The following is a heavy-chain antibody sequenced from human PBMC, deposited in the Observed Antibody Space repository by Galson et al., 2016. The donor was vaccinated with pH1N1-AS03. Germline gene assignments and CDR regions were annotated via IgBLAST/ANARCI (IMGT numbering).Heavy chain of an antibody. Sequence: SLRLSCAGSTFIARSNYMSWVRQAPGKGLEWVSVIYPGEAGTSYYADSAKGRFTISRHISTNTVNLQINNLRVEDTATYYCATDRFGEPTTWGQGTLFIVS. CDR1: TFIARSNY. CDR3: ATDRFGEPTT. D-gene: IGHD3-16*01. J-gene: IGHJ5*02. V-gene: IGHV3-53*01. CDR2: IYPGEAGTS.